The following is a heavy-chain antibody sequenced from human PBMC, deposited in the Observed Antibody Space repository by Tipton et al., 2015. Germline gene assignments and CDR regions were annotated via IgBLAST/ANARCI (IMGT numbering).Heavy chain of an antibody. CDR1: GFTFSSS. CDR2: IGTAGDT. Sequence: SLRLSCAASGFTFSSSMHWVRQTTGKGLEWVSAIGTAGDTYYAGSVKGRFTISREDAKNSLYLQMNSLRAGDTAVYYCARGYRMDVWGQGTTVTVSS. CDR3: ARGYRMDV. J-gene: IGHJ6*01. V-gene: IGHV3-13*01.